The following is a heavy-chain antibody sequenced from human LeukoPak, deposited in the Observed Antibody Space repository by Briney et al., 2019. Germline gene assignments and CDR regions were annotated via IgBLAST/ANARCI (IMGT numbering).Heavy chain of an antibody. CDR1: GGSISSGGYY. D-gene: IGHD3-22*01. Sequence: PSETLSLTCTVSGGSISSGGYYWSWIRQHPGKGLEWIGYIYYSGSTYYNPSLKSRVTLSVDTAKNQFSLKLTSVTAQDPAVYYWASKSYGYDSSGLRFDYWGQRTLVTLSS. V-gene: IGHV4-31*03. J-gene: IGHJ4*02. CDR2: IYYSGST. CDR3: ASKSYGYDSSGLRFDY.